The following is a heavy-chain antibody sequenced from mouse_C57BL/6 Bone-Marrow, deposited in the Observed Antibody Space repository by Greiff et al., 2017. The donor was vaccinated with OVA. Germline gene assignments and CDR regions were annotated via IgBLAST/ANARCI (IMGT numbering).Heavy chain of an antibody. J-gene: IGHJ4*01. D-gene: IGHD2-2*01. CDR1: GYTFTSYW. CDR3: AIPLWFPYYAMDY. V-gene: IGHV1-55*01. CDR2: IYPGSGST. Sequence: QVQLQQPGAELVKPGASVKMSCKASGYTFTSYWITWVKQRPGQGLEWIGDIYPGSGSTNYNEKFKSKATMTVDTSSSTAYMQLSSLTSEDSAVYYCAIPLWFPYYAMDYWGQGTSVTVSS.